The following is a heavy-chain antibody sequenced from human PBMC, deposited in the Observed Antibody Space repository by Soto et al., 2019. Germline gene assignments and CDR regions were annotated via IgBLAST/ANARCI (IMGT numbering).Heavy chain of an antibody. J-gene: IGHJ4*02. V-gene: IGHV4-31*03. Sequence: SETLSLTCTVSGGSISSGGYYWSWIRQHPGKGLEWIGYIYYSGSTYYNPSLKSRVTISVDTSKNQFSLKLSSATAADTAVYYCARGKRYFDWLLHYWGQGTLVTVSS. D-gene: IGHD3-9*01. CDR1: GGSISSGGYY. CDR3: ARGKRYFDWLLHY. CDR2: IYYSGST.